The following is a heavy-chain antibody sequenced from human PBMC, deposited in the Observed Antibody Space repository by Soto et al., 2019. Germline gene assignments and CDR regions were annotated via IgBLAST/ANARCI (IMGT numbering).Heavy chain of an antibody. V-gene: IGHV4-39*01. CDR1: GRAISTSSFH. CDR3: ARRERAAGTDWWFDP. Sequence: PSETLSPTYTFSGRAISTSSFHWRWTRHPAGKGLEWIGSIYYSGSTYYSPSLKSRVTISVDTSKNQFSLKLSSVTAADTAVYYCARRERAAGTDWWFDPWGQGTLVTVS. CDR2: IYYSGST. J-gene: IGHJ5*02. D-gene: IGHD6-13*01.